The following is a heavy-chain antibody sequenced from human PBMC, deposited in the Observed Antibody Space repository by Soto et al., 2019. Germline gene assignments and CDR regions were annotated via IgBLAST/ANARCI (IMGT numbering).Heavy chain of an antibody. CDR1: GYTFTSYY. D-gene: IGHD5-18*01. CDR3: ARGGRIVDTGIGYYYYHAMDV. J-gene: IGHJ6*02. CDR2: FNPTGDTA. Sequence: ASVKVSCKASGYTFTSYYIHWVRQAPGQGLEWMGIFNPTGDTASYAQKLQGRVTMSRDTSTGTAYMELGSLRSEDTAVYYCARGGRIVDTGIGYYYYHAMDVWGQGTTVTVSS. V-gene: IGHV1-46*01.